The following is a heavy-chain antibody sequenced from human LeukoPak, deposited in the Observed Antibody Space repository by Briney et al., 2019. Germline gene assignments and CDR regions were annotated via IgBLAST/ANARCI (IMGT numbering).Heavy chain of an antibody. V-gene: IGHV4-61*01. Sequence: PSETLSLTCTVSGGSVSSGSYYWSWIRQPPGKGLEWIGYIYYSGSTNYNPSLKSRVTISVDTSKNQFSLKLSSVTAADTAVYYCARTNTVAGTVDYWGQGTLVTVSS. CDR3: ARTNTVAGTVDY. CDR2: IYYSGST. D-gene: IGHD6-19*01. J-gene: IGHJ4*02. CDR1: GGSVSSGSYY.